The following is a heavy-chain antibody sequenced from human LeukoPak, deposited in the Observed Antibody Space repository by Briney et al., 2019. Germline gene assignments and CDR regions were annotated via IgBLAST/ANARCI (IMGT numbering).Heavy chain of an antibody. CDR2: IRYDGYTK. J-gene: IGHJ6*03. CDR3: VKDCPGNSSPEGVCHYYMDV. CDR1: GFTFNSNG. D-gene: IGHD6-13*01. Sequence: PGGSLRLSCATSGFTFNSNGTHWVRQAPGKGLEWVAFIRYDGYTKYYADSVKGRFTISRDNSKNTLYLQMNSLRGDDTAVYYCVKDCPGNSSPEGVCHYYMDVWGKGTTVTVSS. V-gene: IGHV3-30*02.